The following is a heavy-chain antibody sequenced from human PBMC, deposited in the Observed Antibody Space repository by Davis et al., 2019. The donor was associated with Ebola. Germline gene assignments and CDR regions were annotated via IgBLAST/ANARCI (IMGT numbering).Heavy chain of an antibody. CDR2: DSGSGGYT. V-gene: IGHV3-23*01. CDR3: ARYCHYPDCSYFDF. Sequence: GESLKISCAASGFTFSSYSMSWVRQAPGKGLELVSTDSGSGGYTHHSDSVRGRFTISRDNSKNMLYLQMNSLRAEDTATYYCARYCHYPDCSYFDFWGQGTVVAVSS. D-gene: IGHD2-15*01. CDR1: GFTFSSYS. J-gene: IGHJ4*02.